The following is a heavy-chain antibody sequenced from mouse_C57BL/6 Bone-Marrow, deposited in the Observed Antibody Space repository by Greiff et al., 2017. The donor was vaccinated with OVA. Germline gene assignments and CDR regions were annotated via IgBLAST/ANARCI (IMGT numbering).Heavy chain of an antibody. CDR1: GYTFTDYY. CDR2: INPNNGGT. V-gene: IGHV1-26*01. CDR3: ARSNWGRVGFDY. Sequence: EVQLQQSGPELVKPGASVKISCKASGYTFTDYYMNWVKQSHGKSLEWIGDINPNNGGTSYNQKFKGKATLTVDKSSSTAYMELRSLTSEDSAVYYCARSNWGRVGFDYWGQGTTLTVSS. D-gene: IGHD4-1*01. J-gene: IGHJ2*01.